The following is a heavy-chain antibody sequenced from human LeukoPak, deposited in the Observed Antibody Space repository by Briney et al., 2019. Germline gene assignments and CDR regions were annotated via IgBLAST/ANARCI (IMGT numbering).Heavy chain of an antibody. D-gene: IGHD3-9*01. CDR3: ARGVSCTGYTFLF. Sequence: GGSLRLSCAASGFTFSDYWMHWVRQAPGKGQVWVFRVNDHGNSTNYADSVKGRFNISRDNAKNTLFLQMNSLTVEDTAVYYFARGVSCTGYTFLFWGQGTFVTVSS. J-gene: IGHJ3*01. V-gene: IGHV3-74*01. CDR1: GFTFSDYW. CDR2: VNDHGNST.